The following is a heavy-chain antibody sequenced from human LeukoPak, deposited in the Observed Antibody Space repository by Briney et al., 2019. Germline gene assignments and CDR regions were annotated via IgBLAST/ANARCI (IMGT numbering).Heavy chain of an antibody. V-gene: IGHV4-61*02. D-gene: IGHD6-19*01. CDR3: ARVAVAVFGFDC. Sequence: SQTLSLTCTVSGGSISSGSYYWSWIRQPAGQGLEWIGRIYTSGSTNYNPSLKSRVTMSVDTSKNQFSLKLSSVTAADTAVYYCARVAVAVFGFDCWGQGTLVTVSS. CDR2: IYTSGST. CDR1: GGSISSGSYY. J-gene: IGHJ4*02.